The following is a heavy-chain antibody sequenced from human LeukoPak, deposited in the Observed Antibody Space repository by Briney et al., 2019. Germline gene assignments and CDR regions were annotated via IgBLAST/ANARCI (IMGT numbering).Heavy chain of an antibody. V-gene: IGHV4-38-2*02. J-gene: IGHJ4*01. CDR3: ARQPMVRGVITTLDY. Sequence: SETLSLTCTVSGYSISSGYYWGWIRQPPGKGLEWIGSIYHSGSTYYNPSLKSRVTISVDTSKNQFSLKLSSVTAADTAVYYCARQPMVRGVITTLDYWGQGTLVTVSS. CDR2: IYHSGST. D-gene: IGHD3-10*01. CDR1: GYSISSGYY.